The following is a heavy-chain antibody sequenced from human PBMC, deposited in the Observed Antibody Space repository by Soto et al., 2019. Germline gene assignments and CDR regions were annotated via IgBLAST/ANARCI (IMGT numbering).Heavy chain of an antibody. V-gene: IGHV4-39*01. CDR2: IYYSGST. CDR1: GGSISSSSYY. J-gene: IGHJ4*02. CDR3: ARHSRGLEGEVRAVAQYRIFDY. D-gene: IGHD6-19*01. Sequence: QLQLQESGPGLVKPSETLSLTCTVSGGSISSSSYYWGWIRQPPGKGLEWIGSIYYSGSTYYNPSLKSRVTISVDTSKNQFSLKLSSVTAADTAVYYCARHSRGLEGEVRAVAQYRIFDYWGQGTLVTVSS.